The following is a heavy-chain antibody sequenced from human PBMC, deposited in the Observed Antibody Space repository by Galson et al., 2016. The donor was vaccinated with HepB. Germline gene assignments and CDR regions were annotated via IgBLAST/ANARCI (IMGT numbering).Heavy chain of an antibody. D-gene: IGHD3-22*01. CDR3: ARGYYESSGLDAFDI. J-gene: IGHJ3*02. Sequence: SLRLSCAASGFTFSSYGMHWVRQAPGKGLEWVAVIWYDGSNKYYADSVKGRFTISRDNSKNTLYLQMNSLRAEDTAVYYCARGYYESSGLDAFDIWGQGTMVTVSS. CDR2: IWYDGSNK. CDR1: GFTFSSYG. V-gene: IGHV3-33*01.